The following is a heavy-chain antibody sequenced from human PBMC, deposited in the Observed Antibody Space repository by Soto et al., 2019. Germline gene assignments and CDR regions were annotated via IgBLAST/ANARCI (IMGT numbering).Heavy chain of an antibody. D-gene: IGHD4-17*01. J-gene: IGHJ6*02. CDR1: GFTFSSYS. CDR3: ARDENPSFNRLRRGYYYGMDV. V-gene: IGHV3-21*01. Sequence: GGSLRLSCAASGFTFSSYSMNWVRQAPGKGLEWVSSISSSSSYIYYADSVKGRFTISRDNAKNSLYLQMNSLRAEDTAVYYCARDENPSFNRLRRGYYYGMDVWGQGTTVTVSS. CDR2: ISSSSSYI.